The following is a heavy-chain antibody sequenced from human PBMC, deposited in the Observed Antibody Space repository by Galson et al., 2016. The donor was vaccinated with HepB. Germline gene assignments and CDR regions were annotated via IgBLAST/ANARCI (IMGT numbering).Heavy chain of an antibody. V-gene: IGHV4-4*02. J-gene: IGHJ4*02. CDR3: ARDLYGRLATLAY. CDR2: VHHSGVT. D-gene: IGHD1-26*01. CDR1: GGSITTHNW. Sequence: SETLSLTCAVSGGSITTHNWWNWVRQPPGKGLEWIGAVHHSGVTNYNSIFGSRVTIPVDHAKNPLSLRVTSVTSADTAIYYCARDLYGRLATLAYWGQGIPVAVS.